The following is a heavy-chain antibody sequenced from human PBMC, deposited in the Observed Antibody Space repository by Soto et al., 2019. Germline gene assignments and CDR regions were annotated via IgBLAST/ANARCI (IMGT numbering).Heavy chain of an antibody. J-gene: IGHJ4*02. D-gene: IGHD6-19*01. CDR3: ARDRFGYSSGWQIDY. CDR2: ISYDGSNK. CDR1: GFTFSSYA. V-gene: IGHV3-30-3*01. Sequence: QVQLVESGGGVVQPGRSLRLSCAASGFTFSSYAMHWVRQAPSKGLEWVAVISYDGSNKYYADSVKGRFTISRDNSKNTLYLQMNSLRAEDTAVYYCARDRFGYSSGWQIDYWGQGTLVTVSS.